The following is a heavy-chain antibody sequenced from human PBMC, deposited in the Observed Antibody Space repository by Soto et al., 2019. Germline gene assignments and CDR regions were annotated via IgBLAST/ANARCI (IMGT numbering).Heavy chain of an antibody. V-gene: IGHV4-34*01. J-gene: IGHJ5*02. CDR3: ARGREAAAGTGWCDP. CDR1: GGSFSGYY. D-gene: IGHD6-13*01. Sequence: QVQLQQWGAGLLKPSETLSLTCAVYGGSFSGYYWSWIRQPPGKGLEWIGEINHSGSTNYNPSLKSRVTISVDTSKNQFSLKLSSVTAADTAVYYCARGREAAAGTGWCDPWGQGTLVTVSS. CDR2: INHSGST.